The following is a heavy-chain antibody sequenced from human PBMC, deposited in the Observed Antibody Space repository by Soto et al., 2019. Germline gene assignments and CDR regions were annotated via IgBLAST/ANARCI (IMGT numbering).Heavy chain of an antibody. CDR3: ARGHEYGGNSDAFDI. CDR2: ILPAFGTA. V-gene: IGHV1-69*13. Sequence: QVRLVQSGAEVKKPGSSVKVSRKYSGGTFKTESINWLRQAPGQGLEWMGNILPAFGTADYAPKFQGRVTITADQATTTAYMDLSTLTSQDTAFYFCARGHEYGGNSDAFDIWGQGTLVTVSS. CDR1: GGTFKTES. D-gene: IGHD4-17*01. J-gene: IGHJ3*02.